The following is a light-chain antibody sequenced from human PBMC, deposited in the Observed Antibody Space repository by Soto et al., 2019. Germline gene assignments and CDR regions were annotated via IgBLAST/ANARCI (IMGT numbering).Light chain of an antibody. V-gene: IGLV2-23*01. Sequence: QSVLTQPASVSGSPGQSITISCTGTSSDVENYNLVSWYQQHPGKAPKLIIYEGTKRPSGVSDRFSGSKSANTASLTISGLQAEDEADYYCCSYVPSSIPFGGGTQLTVL. CDR1: SSDVENYNL. CDR3: CSYVPSSIP. CDR2: EGT. J-gene: IGLJ2*01.